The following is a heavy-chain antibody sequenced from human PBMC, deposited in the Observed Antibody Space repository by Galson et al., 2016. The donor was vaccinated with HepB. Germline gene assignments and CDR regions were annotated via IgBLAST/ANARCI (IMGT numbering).Heavy chain of an antibody. CDR2: IYKTGTT. Sequence: ETLSLTCNVSGGSISSYFWGWIRQPPGKGLEWIGYIYKTGTTSYSPSLKSRVTVSVDTSKNQFSLKLRSVTAADTAVYYCARGVTGTPYFDFWGQGAPVTVSS. CDR1: GGSISSYF. D-gene: IGHD2-21*02. CDR3: ARGVTGTPYFDF. V-gene: IGHV4-59*01. J-gene: IGHJ4*02.